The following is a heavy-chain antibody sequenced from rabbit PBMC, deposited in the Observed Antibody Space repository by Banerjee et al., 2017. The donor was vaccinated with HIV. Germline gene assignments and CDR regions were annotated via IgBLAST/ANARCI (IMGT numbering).Heavy chain of an antibody. V-gene: IGHV1S45*01. D-gene: IGHD4-1*01. CDR1: GMDFSSGQY. CDR2: IYAGSGYT. CDR3: ARDLAGVTGWNFGL. Sequence: QEQLVESGGGLVTLGGSLTLTCKASGMDFSSGQYMCWVRQAPGKGLEWIACIYAGSGYTYYASWAKGRFTISKTSSTTVTLQMTSLTAADTATYFCARDLAGVTGWNFGLWGPGTLVTVS. J-gene: IGHJ4*01.